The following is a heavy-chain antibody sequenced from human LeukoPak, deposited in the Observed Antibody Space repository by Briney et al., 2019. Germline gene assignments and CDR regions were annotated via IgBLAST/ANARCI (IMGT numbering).Heavy chain of an antibody. CDR2: INSDGSST. CDR3: AREAGSGWDAFDI. D-gene: IGHD6-19*01. V-gene: IGHV3-74*01. CDR1: GFTFSSYW. Sequence: GGSLRLSCAASGFTFSSYWMHWVRQAPGKGLVWVSCINSDGSSTSYADSVKGRFTISRDNAKNSLYLQMNSLRAEDTALYYCAREAGSGWDAFDIWGQGTMVTVSS. J-gene: IGHJ3*02.